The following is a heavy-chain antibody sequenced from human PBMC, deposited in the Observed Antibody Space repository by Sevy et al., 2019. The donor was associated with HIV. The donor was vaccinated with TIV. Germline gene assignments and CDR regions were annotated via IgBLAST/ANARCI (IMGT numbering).Heavy chain of an antibody. V-gene: IGHV3-7*01. CDR3: ARWTYYYDTSGYFLSYYFDF. Sequence: GGSLRLSCAASGFTFSSYWMSWVRQAPGKGLEWVANIKQDGNEKYYVDSMKGRFTISRDNAKNSLFLLMNSLRAEDTAVYYCARWTYYYDTSGYFLSYYFDFWGQGTLVTVSS. J-gene: IGHJ4*02. CDR2: IKQDGNEK. CDR1: GFTFSSYW. D-gene: IGHD3-22*01.